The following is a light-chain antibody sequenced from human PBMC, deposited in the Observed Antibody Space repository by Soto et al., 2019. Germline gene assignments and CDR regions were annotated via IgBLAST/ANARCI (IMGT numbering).Light chain of an antibody. CDR2: WAS. CDR3: QQYYTTPIT. V-gene: IGKV4-1*01. J-gene: IGKJ5*01. Sequence: DLVLTPSPDSLSVSLGERATINCKSSQSVLYSSNNKNYLAWYQQKPGQPPKLVIYWASTRESGVPDRFSGSGSGTDFTLTVSSLQAEDVAVYYCQQYYTTPITFGQGTRLEIK. CDR1: QSVLYSSNNKNY.